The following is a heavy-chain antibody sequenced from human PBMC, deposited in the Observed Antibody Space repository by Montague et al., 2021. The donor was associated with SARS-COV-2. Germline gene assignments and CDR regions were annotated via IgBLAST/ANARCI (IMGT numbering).Heavy chain of an antibody. Sequence: SETLSLTCTVSGASVASGNFYWSWNRQPPEKGLEWIGYMYYTGHTNYNPSLESRVTMPVDPSKNESSLTLTSVAAADTAVYYCARSRANVPTRPGFDYWGQGALVTVSS. D-gene: IGHD6-6*01. CDR1: GASVASGNFY. J-gene: IGHJ4*02. CDR3: ARSRANVPTRPGFDY. V-gene: IGHV4-61*01. CDR2: MYYTGHT.